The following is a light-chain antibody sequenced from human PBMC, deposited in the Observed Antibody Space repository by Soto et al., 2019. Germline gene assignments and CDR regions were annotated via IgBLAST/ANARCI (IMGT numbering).Light chain of an antibody. Sequence: QSVLTQAPSASGTPGQRVTISCSGSSSNVGSLSVDWHQHLPGTAPKLLIHSNYQRPSGVPDRFSGSKSGTSASLAINGLQSEDEADYYCAAWDGSLNGLYVFGTGTKVTVL. J-gene: IGLJ1*01. CDR2: SNY. CDR1: SSNVGSLS. V-gene: IGLV1-44*01. CDR3: AAWDGSLNGLYV.